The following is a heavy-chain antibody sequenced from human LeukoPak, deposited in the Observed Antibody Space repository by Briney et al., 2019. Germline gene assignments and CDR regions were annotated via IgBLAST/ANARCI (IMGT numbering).Heavy chain of an antibody. D-gene: IGHD3-9*01. CDR2: IYTSGST. V-gene: IGHV4-61*02. CDR3: AREVVGAEKTYYDILTGYPNWFDP. Sequence: TLSLTCTVSGGSISSGSYYWSWIRQPAGKGLEWIGRIYTSGSTNYNPSLKSRVTISVDTSKNQFSLKLSSVTAADTAVYYCAREVVGAEKTYYDILTGYPNWFDPWGQGTLVTVSS. CDR1: GGSISSGSYY. J-gene: IGHJ5*02.